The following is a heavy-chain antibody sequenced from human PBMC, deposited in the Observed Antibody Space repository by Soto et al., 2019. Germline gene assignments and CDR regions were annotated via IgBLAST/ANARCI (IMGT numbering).Heavy chain of an antibody. J-gene: IGHJ4*02. CDR2: IYHSGST. V-gene: IGHV4-4*02. D-gene: IGHD6-13*01. Sequence: QVQLQESGPGLVKPSGTLSLTCAVSSGSISSSNWWSWVRQPPGKGLEWIGEIYHSGSTNYNPSPKIRGTISVDNSKDQFSLKLSSVTAADTAVYYCARKGARSSWGFDYGGQGTLVTVSS. CDR3: ARKGARSSWGFDY. CDR1: SGSISSSNW.